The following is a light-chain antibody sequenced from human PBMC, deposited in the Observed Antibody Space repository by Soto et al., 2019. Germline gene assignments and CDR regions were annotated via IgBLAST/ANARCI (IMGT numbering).Light chain of an antibody. CDR3: ATWDDDVSGVV. Sequence: QLVLPQTPSVSGTPGQTVTISCSGSSSNIGRNYVYWYQQLPGAAPMLLMYSHNIRPSGVPDRFSASTPGTSASLVISGLRSEDEADYHCATWDDDVSGVVFGGGTKVTVL. J-gene: IGLJ2*01. V-gene: IGLV1-47*02. CDR1: SSNIGRNY. CDR2: SHN.